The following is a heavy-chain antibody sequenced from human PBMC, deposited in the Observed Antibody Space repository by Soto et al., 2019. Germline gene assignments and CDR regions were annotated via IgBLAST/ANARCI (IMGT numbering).Heavy chain of an antibody. V-gene: IGHV2-5*02. J-gene: IGHJ5*02. D-gene: IGHD3-9*01. CDR3: AHSGNYDILTGYYKGGGWFDP. CDR2: IYWDDDK. CDR1: GFSLSTSGVG. Sequence: QITLKESGPTLVKPTQTLTLTCTFSGFSLSTSGVGVGWIRQPPGKALEWLALIYWDDDKRYSPSLKSRLTSTKDTSKNQVVLTMTNMDPVDTATYYCAHSGNYDILTGYYKGGGWFDPWGQGTLVTVSS.